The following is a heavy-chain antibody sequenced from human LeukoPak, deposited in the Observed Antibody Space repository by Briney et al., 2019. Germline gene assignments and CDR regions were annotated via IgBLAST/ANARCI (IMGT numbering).Heavy chain of an antibody. V-gene: IGHV3-30*01. J-gene: IGHJ3*02. D-gene: IGHD2-2*02. CDR3: AREPLYRGSTSCYRMHAFDI. CDR1: GFTFSSYA. Sequence: GGSLRLSCAASGFTFSSYAMHWVRQAPGKGLEWVAVISYDGSNKYYADSVKGRFTISRDNSKNTLYLQMNSLRAEDTAVYYCAREPLYRGSTSCYRMHAFDIWGQGTMVTVSS. CDR2: ISYDGSNK.